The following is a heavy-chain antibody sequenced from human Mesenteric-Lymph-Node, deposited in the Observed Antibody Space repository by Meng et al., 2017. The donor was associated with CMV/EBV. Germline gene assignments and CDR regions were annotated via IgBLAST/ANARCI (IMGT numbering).Heavy chain of an antibody. D-gene: IGHD3-10*01. CDR1: GFFFSGYS. J-gene: IGHJ4*02. V-gene: IGHV3-21*01. Sequence: ESLKISCAASGFFFSGYSMHWVRQTPGKGLEWLSSISGRSAYKYYADSMRGRFTISRDNAKNSLFLQMDRLRLEDTGVYYCARDMTLVRGVNVTFPYVCDHWGQGTLVTVSS. CDR3: ARDMTLVRGVNVTFPYVCDH. CDR2: ISGRSAYK.